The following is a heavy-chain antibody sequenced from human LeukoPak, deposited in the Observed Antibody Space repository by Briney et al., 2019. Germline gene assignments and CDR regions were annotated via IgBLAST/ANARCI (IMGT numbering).Heavy chain of an antibody. CDR1: GFTFSSYA. J-gene: IGHJ4*02. CDR3: ATDYGANSGGFDY. Sequence: PGGSLRLSCAASGFTFSSYAMSWVRQAPGKGLEWVSAIGGSGGSTYYADSVKGRFTISRDNAKNSLYLQMNSLRAEDTAVYYCATDYGANSGGFDYWGQGTLVTVSS. D-gene: IGHD4-23*01. V-gene: IGHV3-23*01. CDR2: IGGSGGST.